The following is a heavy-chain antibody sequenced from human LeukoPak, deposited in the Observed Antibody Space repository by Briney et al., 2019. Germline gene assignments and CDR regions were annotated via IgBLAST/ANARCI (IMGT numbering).Heavy chain of an antibody. Sequence: GASVKVSCKASGYTFTSYGISWVRQAPGQGLEWMGWISAYNGNTNYAQKLQGRVTMTTDTSTSTAYMELRSLRSDDTAVYYCATGRLGYSYGWSNLDYWGQGTLVTVSS. CDR1: GYTFTSYG. J-gene: IGHJ4*02. V-gene: IGHV1-18*01. D-gene: IGHD5-18*01. CDR3: ATGRLGYSYGWSNLDY. CDR2: ISAYNGNT.